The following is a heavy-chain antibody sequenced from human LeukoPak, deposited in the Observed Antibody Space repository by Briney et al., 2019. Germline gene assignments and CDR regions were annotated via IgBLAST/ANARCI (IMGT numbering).Heavy chain of an antibody. CDR2: IWYDGSNK. D-gene: IGHD4-17*01. Sequence: GGSLRLSCAASGFTFSSYGMHWVHQAPGKGLEWVAVIWYDGSNKYYADSVKGRFTISRDNSKNTLYLQMNSLRAEDTAVYYCARDAAFDYGDYVAKKGQFDYWGQGTLVTVSS. CDR1: GFTFSSYG. CDR3: ARDAAFDYGDYVAKKGQFDY. V-gene: IGHV3-33*01. J-gene: IGHJ4*02.